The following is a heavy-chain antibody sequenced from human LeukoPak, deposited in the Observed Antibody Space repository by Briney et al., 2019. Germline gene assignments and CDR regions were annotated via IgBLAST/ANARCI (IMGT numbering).Heavy chain of an antibody. D-gene: IGHD6-13*01. J-gene: IGHJ4*02. CDR2: INHSGST. Sequence: SETLSLTCAVYGGSFSGYYWSWIRQPPGKGLEWIGEINHSGSTNYNPSLKSRVTISVDTSKNQFSLKLSSVTAADTAVYYCARGHSSSWYKKRAYFDYWGQGTLVTVSS. CDR1: GGSFSGYY. CDR3: ARGHSSSWYKKRAYFDY. V-gene: IGHV4-34*01.